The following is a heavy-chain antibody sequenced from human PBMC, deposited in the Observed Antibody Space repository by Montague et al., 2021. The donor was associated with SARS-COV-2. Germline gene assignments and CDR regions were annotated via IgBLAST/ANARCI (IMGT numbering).Heavy chain of an antibody. J-gene: IGHJ6*02. CDR1: GYSFTSYW. D-gene: IGHD3-22*01. CDR2: IYPGDSDT. CDR3: ARLGYYDSSGYYILSGMDV. Sequence: QSVAEVKTPGEPLKISCKGSGYSFTSYWIGWVRQMPGKGLEWMGIIYPGDSDTRYSPSFQGQVTISADKSISTAYLQWSSLKASDTAMYYCARLGYYDSSGYYILSGMDVWGQGTTVTVSS. V-gene: IGHV5-51*01.